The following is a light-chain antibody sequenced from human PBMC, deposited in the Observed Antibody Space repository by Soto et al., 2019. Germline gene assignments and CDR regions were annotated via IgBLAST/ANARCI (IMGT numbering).Light chain of an antibody. J-gene: IGLJ1*01. CDR1: SSDVGGYNY. V-gene: IGLV2-11*01. CDR2: EVS. CDR3: CSYAGSPYV. Sequence: QSALTQPRSVSGSPGQSVTISCTGNSSDVGGYNYVSWYQQYPGKAPKLMIYEVSKRPSRVPDRFSGSKSGNTASLTISGVQAEDEADYYCCSYAGSPYVFGTGTKLTVL.